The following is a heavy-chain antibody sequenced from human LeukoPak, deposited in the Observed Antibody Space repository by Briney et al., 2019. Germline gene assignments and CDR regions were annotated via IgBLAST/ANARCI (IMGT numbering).Heavy chain of an antibody. J-gene: IGHJ4*02. CDR1: GFTFNTYP. V-gene: IGHV3-23*01. D-gene: IGHD3-10*01. Sequence: GSLRLSCAASGFTFNTYPMSWVRQAPGKGLEWVSAINNSGGRTYYADSVKGRFTISRDNVKNTLYLQMNSLRAEDTAVYYCARGAGWSGSGTYYFDYWGRGTLVTVSS. CDR3: ARGAGWSGSGTYYFDY. CDR2: INNSGGRT.